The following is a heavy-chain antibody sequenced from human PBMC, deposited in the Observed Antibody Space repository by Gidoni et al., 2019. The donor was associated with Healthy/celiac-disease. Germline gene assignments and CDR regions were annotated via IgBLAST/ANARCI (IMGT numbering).Heavy chain of an antibody. J-gene: IGHJ6*02. D-gene: IGHD3-10*01. Sequence: STYYNPSLKSRVTIFVDTSKNQFSLKLSSVTAADTAVYYCARCHMVRGVIISGYYYYGMDVWGQGTTVTVSS. CDR2: ST. V-gene: IGHV4-39*01. CDR3: ARCHMVRGVIISGYYYYGMDV.